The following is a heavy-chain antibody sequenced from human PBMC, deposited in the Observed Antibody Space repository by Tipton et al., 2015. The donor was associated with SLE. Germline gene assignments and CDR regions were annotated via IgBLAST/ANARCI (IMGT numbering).Heavy chain of an antibody. D-gene: IGHD1-26*01. CDR3: ARVVVGAFYYGMDV. V-gene: IGHV4-61*02. Sequence: TLSLTCTVSGGSISSGSYYWSWIRQPVGKGLEWIGFIYTSGSTNYNPSLKSRVTISVDTSKNQFSLKLNSVTAADTAVYYWARVVVGAFYYGMDVWGQGTTVTVSS. J-gene: IGHJ6*02. CDR2: IYTSGST. CDR1: GGSISSGSYY.